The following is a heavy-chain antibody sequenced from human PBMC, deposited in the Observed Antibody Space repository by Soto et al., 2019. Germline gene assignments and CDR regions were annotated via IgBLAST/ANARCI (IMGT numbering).Heavy chain of an antibody. CDR3: LGVAVAGTIDY. CDR1: GGSISSSSYY. CDR2: IYYSGST. Sequence: QLQLQESGPGLVKPSETLSLTCTVSGGSISSSSYYWGWIRQPPGKGLEGIGSIYYSGSTYYNPSLKSRVTISVDTSKNQFSLKLSSVTAADTAVYYCLGVAVAGTIDYWGQGTLVTVSS. J-gene: IGHJ4*02. V-gene: IGHV4-39*01. D-gene: IGHD6-19*01.